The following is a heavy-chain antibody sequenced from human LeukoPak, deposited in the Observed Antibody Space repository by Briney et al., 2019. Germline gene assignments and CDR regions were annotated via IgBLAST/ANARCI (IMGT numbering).Heavy chain of an antibody. V-gene: IGHV4-39*01. CDR2: IYYSVSN. D-gene: IGHD3-22*01. Sequence: PSETPSLTCTVSGGSISSSSDYWGWIRQPPGKGLEWMGCIYYSVSNFYNPSLKSRVTISVDTSKNQFSLKLSSVTAADTAVYYCASPEPNYYDGSGYWYWGQGTLVTVSS. J-gene: IGHJ4*02. CDR1: GGSISSSSDY. CDR3: ASPEPNYYDGSGYWY.